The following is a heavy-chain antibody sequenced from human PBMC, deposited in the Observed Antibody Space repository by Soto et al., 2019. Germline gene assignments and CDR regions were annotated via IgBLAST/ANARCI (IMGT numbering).Heavy chain of an antibody. J-gene: IGHJ4*02. CDR3: TARIGGANSLDY. V-gene: IGHV3-15*07. CDR1: GFTFSNAW. CDR2: IKSKTDGGTT. D-gene: IGHD1-26*01. Sequence: EVQLLESGGGLVKPGGSLRLSCAASGFTFSNAWMNWVRQAPGKGLEWVCRIKSKTDGGTTDYAAPGTGRFTISRDDSKHTMYLQRTSLKAEDTAVYYCTARIGGANSLDYWGQGTLVTVSS.